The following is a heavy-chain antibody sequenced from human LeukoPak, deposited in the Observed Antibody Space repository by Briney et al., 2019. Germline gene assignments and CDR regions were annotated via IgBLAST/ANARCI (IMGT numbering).Heavy chain of an antibody. D-gene: IGHD5-24*01. CDR3: VSDRSDGGFPESNGYPTFDL. Sequence: ASVKVSCKVSGYTLTELSMYWVRQAPGEGFEWMGGIDIEDVETAYAQKFRGRVTMTEDTSTDTAYMELINLRSDDTAVYFCVSDRSDGGFPESNGYPTFDLWGRGTLVTVSS. V-gene: IGHV1-24*01. CDR2: IDIEDVET. CDR1: GYTLTELS. J-gene: IGHJ2*01.